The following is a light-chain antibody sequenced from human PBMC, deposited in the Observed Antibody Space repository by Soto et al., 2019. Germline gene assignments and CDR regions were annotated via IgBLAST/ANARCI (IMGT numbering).Light chain of an antibody. J-gene: IGLJ1*01. CDR2: EVT. CDR3: NSYVGSNNYV. V-gene: IGLV2-8*01. CDR1: SSDVGGYDY. Sequence: QSALTQPPSASGSPGQTVTISCTGTSSDVGGYDYVSWYQQHPGEAPKLIIYEVTKRPSGVPDRFSGSKSGNTASLTVSGLQADDEADYYCNSYVGSNNYVFGTGTKLTVL.